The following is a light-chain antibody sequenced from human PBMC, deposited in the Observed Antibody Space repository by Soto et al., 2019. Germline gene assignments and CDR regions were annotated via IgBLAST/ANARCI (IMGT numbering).Light chain of an antibody. V-gene: IGKV2-30*01. CDR3: MQGTHWPIT. J-gene: IGKJ5*01. CDR1: QSLEYSDGKTY. CDR2: KVS. Sequence: DVVMTQSPLSLPVTLGQPASISCTSSQSLEYSDGKTYLNWFLQRPGQSPRRLIYKVSNRDSGVPARFSGSGSGTDFALKISRVEAEDVGVYYCMQGTHWPITFGQGTRLENK.